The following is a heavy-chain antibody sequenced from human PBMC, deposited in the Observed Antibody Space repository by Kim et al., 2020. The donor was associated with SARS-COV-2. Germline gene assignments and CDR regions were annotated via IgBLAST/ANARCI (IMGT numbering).Heavy chain of an antibody. V-gene: IGHV3-7*01. J-gene: IGHJ6*02. CDR1: GFTFSSYW. D-gene: IGHD6-13*01. CDR3: ARDPLEKKDVAEYSYYYYYYGMDV. CDR2: IKEDGSEK. Sequence: GGSLRLSCAASGFTFSSYWMSWVRQVPGKGLEWVANIKEDGSEKNYVDSVKGRFTISRDTAKNSLYLQMNSLRAEDTAVYYCARDPLEKKDVAEYSYYYYYYGMDVWGQGTTVTVSS.